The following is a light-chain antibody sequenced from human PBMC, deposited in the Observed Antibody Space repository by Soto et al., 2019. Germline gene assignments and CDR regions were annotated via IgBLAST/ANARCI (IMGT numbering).Light chain of an antibody. CDR3: QQSYSTPPLT. V-gene: IGKV1-39*01. CDR1: QSISSW. Sequence: DIQMTQSPSTLSASVGDRVTITCRGSQSISSWLAWYQQKPGKAPKLLIYDVSSLESGVPSRFSGSGSGTDFTLTISSLQPEDFATYYCQQSYSTPPLTFGGGTKVDIK. CDR2: DVS. J-gene: IGKJ4*01.